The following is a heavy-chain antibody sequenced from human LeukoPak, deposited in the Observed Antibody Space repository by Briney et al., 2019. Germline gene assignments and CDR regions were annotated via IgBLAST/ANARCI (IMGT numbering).Heavy chain of an antibody. J-gene: IGHJ4*02. V-gene: IGHV3-7*01. CDR2: IKQDGSGK. CDR1: GFTFSSYW. CDR3: ASQDYGDYRTPPDY. D-gene: IGHD4-17*01. Sequence: GGSLRLSCAASGFTFSSYWMSWVRQAPGKGLEWVANIKQDGSGKYYVDSVKGRFTISRDNAKTSLYLQMNSLRAEDTAVYYCASQDYGDYRTPPDYWGQGTLVTVSS.